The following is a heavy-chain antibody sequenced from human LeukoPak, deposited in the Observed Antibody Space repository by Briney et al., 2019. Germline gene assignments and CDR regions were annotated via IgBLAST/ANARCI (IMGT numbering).Heavy chain of an antibody. CDR2: IYTSGST. V-gene: IGHV4-61*02. D-gene: IGHD3-22*01. CDR3: ARDHDYYDSSGYFDY. CDR1: GGSISSGSYY. J-gene: IGHJ4*02. Sequence: SQTLSLTCTVPGGSISSGSYYWSWIRQPAGEGLEWIGRIYTSGSTNYNPSLKSRVTISVDTSKNQFSLKLSSVTAADTAVYYCARDHDYYDSSGYFDYWGQGTLVTVSS.